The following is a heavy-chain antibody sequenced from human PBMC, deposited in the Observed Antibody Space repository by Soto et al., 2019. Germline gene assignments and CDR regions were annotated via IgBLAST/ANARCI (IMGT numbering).Heavy chain of an antibody. V-gene: IGHV2-5*02. J-gene: IGHJ4*02. Sequence: SGPTLVNPTQTLTLTCTFSGFSLSTSDVGVGWIRQPPGKALEWLAIIYWDDDKRYSPSLKSRLTITKDTSKNQVVLTVTNMDLVDTATYFRAHSKYSRSSFDYEREETLVTVSS. CDR1: GFSLSTSDVG. D-gene: IGHD6-6*01. CDR2: IYWDDDK. CDR3: AHSKYSRSSFDY.